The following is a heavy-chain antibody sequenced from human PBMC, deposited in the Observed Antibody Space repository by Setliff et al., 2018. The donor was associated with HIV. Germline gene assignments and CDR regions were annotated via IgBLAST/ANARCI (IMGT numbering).Heavy chain of an antibody. CDR2: FLAVLRKP. V-gene: IGHV1-69*13. CDR1: GGTFNSYA. Sequence: SVKVSCKASGGTFNSYAFTWVRQAPGQGLQWMGDFLAVLRKPTYAQKFQGRLTIIADESTSTAYMELSDLRSEDTAVYYCASPRSAGTYQGAFYYFLDVWGRGTTVTVSS. D-gene: IGHD2-15*01. J-gene: IGHJ6*03. CDR3: ASPRSAGTYQGAFYYFLDV.